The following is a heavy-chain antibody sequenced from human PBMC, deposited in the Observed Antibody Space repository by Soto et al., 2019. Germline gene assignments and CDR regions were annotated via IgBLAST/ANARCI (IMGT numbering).Heavy chain of an antibody. CDR3: ARGAYDFWSGLNYYYYGMDV. Sequence: GGSLRLSCAASGFTFSSYGMHWVRQAPGKGLEWVAVIWYDGSNKYYADSVKGRFTISRDNSKNTLYLQMNSLRAEDTAVYYCARGAYDFWSGLNYYYYGMDVWGQGTTVTVSS. V-gene: IGHV3-33*01. CDR2: IWYDGSNK. D-gene: IGHD3-3*01. CDR1: GFTFSSYG. J-gene: IGHJ6*02.